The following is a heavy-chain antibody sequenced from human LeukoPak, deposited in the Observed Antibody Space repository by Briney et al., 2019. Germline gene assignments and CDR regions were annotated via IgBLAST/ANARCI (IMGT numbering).Heavy chain of an antibody. CDR3: ARELWELDAFDI. CDR1: GFTFNHHW. J-gene: IGHJ3*02. V-gene: IGHV3-7*03. D-gene: IGHD3-16*01. CDR2: IKQDESEE. Sequence: GGSLRLSCAASGFTFNHHWMSWARQAPGKGLEWVANIKQDESEEYYADSVKGRFTISGDNAKNSLYLQMNSLRPEDSAMYYCARELWELDAFDIWGQGTMVIVSS.